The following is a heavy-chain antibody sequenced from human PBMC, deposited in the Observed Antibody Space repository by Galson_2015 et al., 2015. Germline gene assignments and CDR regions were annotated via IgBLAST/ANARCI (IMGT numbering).Heavy chain of an antibody. J-gene: IGHJ6*03. CDR2: ISYDGSNK. CDR3: AREGDFWSGYPNYYYYYMDV. Sequence: SLRLSCAASGFTFSSYAMHWVRQAPGKGLEWVAVISYDGSNKYYADSVKGRFTISRDNSKNTLYLQMNSLRAEDTAVYYCAREGDFWSGYPNYYYYYMDVWGKGTTVTVSS. D-gene: IGHD3-3*01. V-gene: IGHV3-30-3*01. CDR1: GFTFSSYA.